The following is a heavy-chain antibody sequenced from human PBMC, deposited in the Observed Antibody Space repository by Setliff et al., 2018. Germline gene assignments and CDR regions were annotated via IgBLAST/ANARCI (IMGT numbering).Heavy chain of an antibody. Sequence: SETLSLTCTVSGGSISSHYWSWIRQPPGKGLEWIGSIYHNGNSYYNPSLKSRVTISVDTSKNQLSLKLSSVTAADTAVYYCARGYTHYDFWSGYSDTLDYWGQGTLVTVSS. J-gene: IGHJ4*02. CDR2: IYHNGNS. CDR3: ARGYTHYDFWSGYSDTLDY. D-gene: IGHD3-3*01. V-gene: IGHV4-59*08. CDR1: GGSISSHY.